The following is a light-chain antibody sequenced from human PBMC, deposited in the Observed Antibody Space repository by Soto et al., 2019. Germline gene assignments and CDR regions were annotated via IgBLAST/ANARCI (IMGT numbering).Light chain of an antibody. CDR1: SSDVGGYNY. V-gene: IGLV2-14*01. CDR2: DVS. J-gene: IGLJ1*01. CDR3: SSYTSSSTLYV. Sequence: QSVLTQPASVSGSPGQSITISCTGTSSDVGGYNYVSWYQQHPGKAPKLMIYDVSNRPSGVSNRFSGSKSGNTASLTISGLQADDEADYYCSSYTSSSTLYVFGTGTKVTDL.